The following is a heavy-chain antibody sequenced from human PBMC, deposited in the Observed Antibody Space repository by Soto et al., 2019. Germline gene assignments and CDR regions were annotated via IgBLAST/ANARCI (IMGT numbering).Heavy chain of an antibody. Sequence: GGSLRLSCAASGFLINNYAMYWVRQAPGKGLQCVSAVSNSGKTYYADSVKGRFSVSRDTSNSMLHLQMNGLRAEDTAVYYCAKRRDASNSKYSDFDSWGQGTLVTVSS. CDR1: GFLINNYA. CDR2: VSNSGKT. D-gene: IGHD3-22*01. J-gene: IGHJ4*02. CDR3: AKRRDASNSKYSDFDS. V-gene: IGHV3-23*01.